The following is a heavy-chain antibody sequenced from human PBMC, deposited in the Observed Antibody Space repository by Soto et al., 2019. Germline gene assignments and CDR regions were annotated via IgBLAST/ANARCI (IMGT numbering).Heavy chain of an antibody. CDR2: ISYTGTT. CDR1: GGSVSSLY. CDR3: ARGYCSGDNCYEGDKWFDP. J-gene: IGHJ5*02. V-gene: IGHV4-59*02. Sequence: SETLSLICTVSGGSVSSLYWNWIRQPPGKGLEWIGYISYTGTTNYNPSLKSRVNISADRSKNQFSLRLSSVTAADTAVYYCARGYCSGDNCYEGDKWFDPWGQGTLVTVSS. D-gene: IGHD2-15*01.